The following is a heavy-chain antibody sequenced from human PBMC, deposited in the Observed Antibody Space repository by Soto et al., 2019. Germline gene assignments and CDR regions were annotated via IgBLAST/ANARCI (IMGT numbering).Heavy chain of an antibody. CDR1: GFTFSSYG. CDR3: ARDPNYYDSSAPD. V-gene: IGHV3-33*01. CDR2: IWYGGSNK. J-gene: IGHJ4*02. D-gene: IGHD3-22*01. Sequence: TGGSLRLSCAASGFTFSSYGMHWVRQAPGKGLEWVAVIWYGGSNKYYADSVKGRFTISRDNSKNTLYLQMNSLRAEDTAVYYCARDPNYYDSSAPDWGQGTLVTVS.